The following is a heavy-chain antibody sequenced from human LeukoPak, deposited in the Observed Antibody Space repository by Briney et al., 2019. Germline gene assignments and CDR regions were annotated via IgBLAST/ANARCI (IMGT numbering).Heavy chain of an antibody. J-gene: IGHJ4*02. D-gene: IGHD3-10*01. CDR1: GGSFSGYY. CDR3: ARSGPLTWFNVYYFDY. V-gene: IGHV4-34*01. CDR2: INHSGST. Sequence: KPSETLSLTCAVYGGSFSGYYWSWIRQPPGKGLEWIGEINHSGSTNYNPSLKSRVTISVDTSKNQFSLKLSSVTAADTAVYYGARSGPLTWFNVYYFDYWGQGTLVTVSS.